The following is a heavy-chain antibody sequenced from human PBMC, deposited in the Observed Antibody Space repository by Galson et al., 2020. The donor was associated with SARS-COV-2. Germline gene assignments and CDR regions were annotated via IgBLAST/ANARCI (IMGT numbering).Heavy chain of an antibody. CDR2: ISYDGSNK. CDR1: GFTFSSYA. V-gene: IGHV3-30-3*01. D-gene: IGHD3-9*01. J-gene: IGHJ3*02. CDR3: ARDPDILTGYYGAFDI. Sequence: GESLKISCTASGFTFSSYAMHWVRPAPGKGLEWVAVISYDGSNKYYADSVKGRFTISRDNSKNTLYLQMNSLRAEDTAVYYCARDPDILTGYYGAFDIWGQGTMVTVSS.